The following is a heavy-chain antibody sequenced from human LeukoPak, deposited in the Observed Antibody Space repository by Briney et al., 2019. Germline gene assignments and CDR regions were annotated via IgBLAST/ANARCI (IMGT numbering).Heavy chain of an antibody. J-gene: IGHJ5*02. V-gene: IGHV4-34*01. CDR1: GGPFSGYF. CDR2: INHSGST. D-gene: IGHD3-10*01. CDR3: ARGPDSGSYFAWFGP. Sequence: SETLSLTCAVYGGPFSGYFWNWIRQPPGKGLEWIGEINHSGSTHHNPSLKSRVTISIDTSKNQISLKLSSVTAADTAVYYCARGPDSGSYFAWFGPWGQGTLVTVSS.